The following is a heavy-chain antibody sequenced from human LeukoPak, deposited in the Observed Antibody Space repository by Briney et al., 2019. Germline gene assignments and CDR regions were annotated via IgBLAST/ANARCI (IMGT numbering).Heavy chain of an antibody. Sequence: PGGSLRLSCAASGFTFSSYEMNWVRQAPGKGLEWVSAISGSGGSTYYADSVKGRFTISRDNSKNTLYLQMNSLRAEDTAVYYCAKDPQPYCSGGSCYLDYWGQGTLVTVSS. CDR2: ISGSGGST. CDR3: AKDPQPYCSGGSCYLDY. D-gene: IGHD2-15*01. J-gene: IGHJ4*02. CDR1: GFTFSSYE. V-gene: IGHV3-23*01.